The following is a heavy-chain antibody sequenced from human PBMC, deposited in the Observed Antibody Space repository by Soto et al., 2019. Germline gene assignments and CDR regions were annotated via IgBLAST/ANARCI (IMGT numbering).Heavy chain of an antibody. J-gene: IGHJ2*01. V-gene: IGHV3-7*01. CDR3: ARVDPPTVTAQVESSYWYFDL. D-gene: IGHD4-17*01. CDR2: IKQDGSEK. Sequence: GGSLRLSCAASGFTFSSYWMSWVRQAPGKGLEWVANIKQDGSEKYYVDSVKGRFTISRDNAKNSLYLQMNSLRAEDTAVYYCARVDPPTVTAQVESSYWYFDLWGRGTLVTVSS. CDR1: GFTFSSYW.